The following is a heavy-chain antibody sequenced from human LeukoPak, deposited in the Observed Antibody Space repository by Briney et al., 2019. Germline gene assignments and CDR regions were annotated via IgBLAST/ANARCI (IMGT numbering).Heavy chain of an antibody. D-gene: IGHD1-26*01. CDR3: ARQGVGATDC. CDR1: GGSISSSTYY. CDR2: ITYSGST. V-gene: IGHV4-39*01. J-gene: IGHJ4*02. Sequence: SETLSLTCTVSGGSISSSTYYWAWLRQSPGKGLEWIGSITYSGSTYYNPSLESRVTISVDTSKNQFSLRLISVTAVDTAVYYCARQGVGATDCWGQGTLVTVSS.